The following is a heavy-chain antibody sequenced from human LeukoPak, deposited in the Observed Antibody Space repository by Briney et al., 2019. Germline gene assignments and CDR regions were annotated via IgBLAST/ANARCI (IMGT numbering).Heavy chain of an antibody. CDR2: IHYGGST. Sequence: SETLSLTCSVSDGSIGSHYWSWIRQPPGKGLEWIGYIHYGGSTNYNPSLRSRVTMSLDTSKNQFSLKLASVTAADTAVYYCARGGGHCGGAWYALDYWGQGTLVTVFS. CDR1: DGSIGSHY. D-gene: IGHD2-21*02. V-gene: IGHV4-59*11. J-gene: IGHJ4*02. CDR3: ARGGGHCGGAWYALDY.